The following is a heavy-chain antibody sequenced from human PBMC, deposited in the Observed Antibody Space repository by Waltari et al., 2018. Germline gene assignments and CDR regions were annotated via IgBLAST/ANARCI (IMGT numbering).Heavy chain of an antibody. CDR3: ARDHPAKLGAWYIDY. Sequence: EVQLLESGGDSVQPGGSLRVSCEDSGSTFSDYAMSWVRQAPGKGLEWVSGIRGGGTTYYADSVKGRFTISRDNSKNTLYLQMNSLRGEDTAVYYCARDHPAKLGAWYIDYWGQGTLVTVSS. V-gene: IGHV3-23*01. CDR2: IRGGGTT. J-gene: IGHJ4*02. D-gene: IGHD2-21*02. CDR1: GSTFSDYA.